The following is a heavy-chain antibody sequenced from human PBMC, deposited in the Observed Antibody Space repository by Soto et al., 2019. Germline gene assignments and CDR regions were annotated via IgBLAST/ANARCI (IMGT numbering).Heavy chain of an antibody. CDR1: GGSISSGDYY. V-gene: IGHV4-30-4*01. J-gene: IGHJ3*02. CDR3: ARVVVTAYDAFDI. D-gene: IGHD3-22*01. Sequence: SETLPLTCTVSGGSISSGDYYWSWIRQPPGKGLEWIGYIYYSGSTYYNPSLKSRVTISVDTSKNQFSLKLSSVTAADTAVYYYARVVVTAYDAFDIWGQGTMVTVSS. CDR2: IYYSGST.